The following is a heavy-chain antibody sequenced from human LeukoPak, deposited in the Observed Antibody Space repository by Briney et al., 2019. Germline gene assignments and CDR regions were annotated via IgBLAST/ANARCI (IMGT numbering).Heavy chain of an antibody. Sequence: SETLSLTCAVYGGSFSGYYWSWIRQPPGKGLEWIGEINHSGSTNYNPSLKSRVTISVDTSKNQFSLKLSSVTAADTAMYYCARTWGYYDSSGYPHWGQGTLVTVSS. CDR2: INHSGST. J-gene: IGHJ4*02. D-gene: IGHD3-22*01. CDR3: ARTWGYYDSSGYPH. V-gene: IGHV4-34*01. CDR1: GGSFSGYY.